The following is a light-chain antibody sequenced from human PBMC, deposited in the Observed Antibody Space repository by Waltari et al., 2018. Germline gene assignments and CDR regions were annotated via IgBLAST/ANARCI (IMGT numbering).Light chain of an antibody. CDR1: QSVRRF. J-gene: IGKJ1*01. V-gene: IGKV3-20*01. Sequence: EIVLTQSPGTLSLSPGERATLSCRASQSVRRFLAWYQQKLGQAPRLLIYEATSRATGIPDGFSGSGFGTDFSLIISRLEPEDFAVYYCQKYGTLPATFGQGTKVEIK. CDR3: QKYGTLPAT. CDR2: EAT.